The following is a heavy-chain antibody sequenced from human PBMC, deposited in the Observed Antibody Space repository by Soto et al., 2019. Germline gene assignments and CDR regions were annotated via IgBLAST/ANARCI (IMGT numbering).Heavy chain of an antibody. J-gene: IGHJ4*02. CDR1: GFTFNNAW. CDR2: IKSETDGGPG. V-gene: IGHV3-15*01. D-gene: IGHD1-1*01. CDR3: TTDLKTGTERGKYYY. Sequence: EVHLVESGGGLVKPGGSLRLSCVASGFTFNNAWMSWVRQAPGKGLEWVGRIKSETDGGPGDYAAPVKGRFTISRDDSRNTLYLQMNSLKAEDTAVYYGTTDLKTGTERGKYYYWCQGTVVTVSS.